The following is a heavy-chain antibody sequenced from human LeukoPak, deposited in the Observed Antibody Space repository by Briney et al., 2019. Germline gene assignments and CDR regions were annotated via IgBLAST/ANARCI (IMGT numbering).Heavy chain of an antibody. Sequence: KSSETLSLTCVLYGGSSTNYFWSWIRQPPGKGLEWIGEINRSASTNYNPSLKSRVTISIDTSKNQFSLKLSSVTAADTAVYYCAVENSGYDFAYFDYWGQGTLVTVSS. V-gene: IGHV4-34*01. CDR3: AVENSGYDFAYFDY. CDR1: GGSSTNYF. J-gene: IGHJ4*02. D-gene: IGHD5-12*01. CDR2: INRSAST.